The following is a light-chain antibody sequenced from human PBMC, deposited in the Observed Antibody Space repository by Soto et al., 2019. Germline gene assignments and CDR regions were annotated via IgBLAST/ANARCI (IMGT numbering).Light chain of an antibody. CDR1: QSVSSSY. J-gene: IGKJ5*01. CDR2: GAS. V-gene: IGKV3-20*01. CDR3: QQYVSLPIT. Sequence: EIVLTQSPGTLSLSPGERATPSRRASQSVSSSYLAWYQQKPGQAPRLLIYGASSRATGIPDRFSGSGSGTDFTLTISRVEPEDFAVYYCQQYVSLPITFGQGTRREIK.